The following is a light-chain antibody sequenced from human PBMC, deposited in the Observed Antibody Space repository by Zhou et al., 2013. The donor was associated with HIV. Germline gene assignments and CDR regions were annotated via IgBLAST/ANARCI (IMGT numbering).Light chain of an antibody. CDR2: TTS. CDR1: QSISRW. CDR3: QQYYSYRS. J-gene: IGKJ2*01. V-gene: IGKV1-5*03. Sequence: DIQLTQSPSTLSASLGDRVTITCRASQSISRWLAWYQQKPGKAPKLLIYTTSNLQSGVPSRFSGSGSGTDFTLTISCLQSEDFATYYCQQYYSYRSFGQGTKLEIK.